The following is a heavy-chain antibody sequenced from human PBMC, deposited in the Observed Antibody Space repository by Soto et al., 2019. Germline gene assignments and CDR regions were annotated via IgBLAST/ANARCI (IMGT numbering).Heavy chain of an antibody. CDR3: VREGTVTFDS. D-gene: IGHD4-17*01. V-gene: IGHV3-33*01. CDR2: IWFDGSQK. Sequence: QVQLVESGGRVVQPGRSLRLSCTAYGFVFDNHGMHWVRQAPGKGLEWVAVIWFDGSQKYYTDSVKGRFTISRDDSKSTLYLQMNNLTVDDTAMYFCVREGTVTFDSWGQGTMVTVSS. CDR1: GFVFDNHG. J-gene: IGHJ5*01.